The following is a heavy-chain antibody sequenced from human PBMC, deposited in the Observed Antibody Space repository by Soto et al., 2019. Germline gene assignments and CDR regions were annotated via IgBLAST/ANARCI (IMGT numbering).Heavy chain of an antibody. J-gene: IGHJ6*02. Sequence: PRLSCAASGFTFRDYYMSWIRQAPGKGLEWASYISSSGSTIYYADSVKGRFTISRDNAKNSLYLQMNSLRAEDTAVYYCARGAGPYCSSTSCYTMDVWGQGTTVTVSS. CDR3: ARGAGPYCSSTSCYTMDV. V-gene: IGHV3-11*01. D-gene: IGHD2-2*01. CDR2: ISSSGSTI. CDR1: GFTFRDYY.